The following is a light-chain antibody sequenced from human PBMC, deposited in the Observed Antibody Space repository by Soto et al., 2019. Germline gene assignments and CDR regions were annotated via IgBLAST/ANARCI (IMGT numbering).Light chain of an antibody. V-gene: IGKV3-11*01. Sequence: EIVLTQSPATLSLSPGEGATLSCRASQSVSSYLAWYQQKPGQAPRLLIYDASNRATGIPARFSGSGSGTDFTLTISSLQSEDCAIYYCQQYHTWPITFGGGTKVDIK. CDR3: QQYHTWPIT. CDR2: DAS. J-gene: IGKJ4*01. CDR1: QSVSSY.